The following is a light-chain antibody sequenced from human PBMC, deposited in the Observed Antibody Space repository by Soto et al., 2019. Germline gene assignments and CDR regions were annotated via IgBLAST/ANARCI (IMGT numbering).Light chain of an antibody. CDR2: GAS. J-gene: IGKJ1*01. V-gene: IGKV3-20*01. CDR1: QGVSSTY. Sequence: EIVLTQSPGTLSLSPGERATLSCRASQGVSSTYLAWYQQKPGQAPRLLIYGASFRATGIPDRFSGSGSGTDFTLTINRLEPEDFAVYYCQQFGGSSRTFGQGTKVEIK. CDR3: QQFGGSSRT.